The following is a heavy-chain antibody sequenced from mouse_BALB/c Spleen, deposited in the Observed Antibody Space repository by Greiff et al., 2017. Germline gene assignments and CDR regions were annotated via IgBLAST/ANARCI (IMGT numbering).Heavy chain of an antibody. CDR1: GFSLTGYG. CDR2: IWGDGST. V-gene: IGHV2-6-7*01. J-gene: IGHJ3*01. Sequence: VQLQESGPGLVAPSQSLSITCTVSGFSLTGYGVNWVRQPPGKGLEWLGMIWGDGSTDYNSALKSRLSISKDNSKSQVFLKMNSLQTDDTARYYCARERSYGNSAWFAYWGQGTLVTVSA. CDR3: ARERSYGNSAWFAY. D-gene: IGHD2-1*01.